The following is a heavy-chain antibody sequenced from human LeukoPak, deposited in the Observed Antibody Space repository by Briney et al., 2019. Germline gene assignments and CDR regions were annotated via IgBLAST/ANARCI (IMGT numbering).Heavy chain of an antibody. CDR3: AHSRLRFLEWSSAFDY. D-gene: IGHD3-3*01. CDR2: IYWNDDK. Sequence: TLSLTCTVSGASISSGDYHWNWIRQPPGKALEWLALIYWNDDKRYSPSLKSRLTITKDTTKNQVVLTMTNMDPVDTATYYCAHSRLRFLEWSSAFDYWGQGTLVTVSS. CDR1: GASISSGDYH. V-gene: IGHV2-5*08. J-gene: IGHJ4*02.